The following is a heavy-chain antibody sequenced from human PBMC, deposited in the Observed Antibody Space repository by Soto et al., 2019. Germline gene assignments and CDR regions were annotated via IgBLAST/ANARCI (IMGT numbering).Heavy chain of an antibody. Sequence: SETLSLTCTVSGDAIYIGGYYWTWIRQRPGKGLEWIGYIYHTGKTYYNPSLESRVTMSVDTSKNQFSLNLTSVTAADTAVYYCARVISSRDEYFDYWGQGTVVTVSS. J-gene: IGHJ4*02. CDR1: GDAIYIGGYY. CDR3: ARVISSRDEYFDY. CDR2: IYHTGKT. V-gene: IGHV4-31*03. D-gene: IGHD2-2*01.